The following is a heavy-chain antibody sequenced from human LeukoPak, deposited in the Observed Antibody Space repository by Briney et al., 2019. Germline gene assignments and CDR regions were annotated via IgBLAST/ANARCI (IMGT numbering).Heavy chain of an antibody. V-gene: IGHV1-18*01. Sequence: ASVKVSCKASGYTFTSYGITWVRRAHGQGLEWLGWIRVYNRNTNYAKNFQDRVTMTTDTSTNTAYMELSSLRFDDTAVYYCARSVQSFEIDYWGQGTSVTVSS. CDR3: ARSVQSFEIDY. CDR1: GYTFTSYG. CDR2: IRVYNRNT. D-gene: IGHD3-9*01. J-gene: IGHJ4*02.